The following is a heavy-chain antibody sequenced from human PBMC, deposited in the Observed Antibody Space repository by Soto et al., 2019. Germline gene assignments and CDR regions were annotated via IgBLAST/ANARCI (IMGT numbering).Heavy chain of an antibody. CDR2: ISYDGTIT. CDR3: ARGSYYSSGTVHRPYDY. D-gene: IGHD3-10*01. J-gene: IGHJ4*02. CDR1: GFTFSIYA. Sequence: GGSLRLSCAASGFTFSIYAMHWVRQAPGKGLEYVSAISYDGTITFYADSVKGRFTISRDDSRNTVYLQMGSLRPEDMAVYYCARGSYYSSGTVHRPYDYWGQGTLVTVSS. V-gene: IGHV3-64*02.